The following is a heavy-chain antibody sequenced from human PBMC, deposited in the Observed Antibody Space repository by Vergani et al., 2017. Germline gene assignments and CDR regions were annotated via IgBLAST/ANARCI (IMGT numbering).Heavy chain of an antibody. V-gene: IGHV3-23*01. CDR3: AKDPGVGARFEDY. CDR1: GCTFSSYA. D-gene: IGHD3-16*01. J-gene: IGHJ4*02. Sequence: EVQLLESGGGLVQPGGSLRLSCAASGCTFSSYAMSWVRQAPGKGLEWVSGISDTGGSTYYADSVKGRFTISRDNFKNTLYLLMNSLRAEDTAVYYCAKDPGVGARFEDYWDQGTLVTVSS. CDR2: ISDTGGST.